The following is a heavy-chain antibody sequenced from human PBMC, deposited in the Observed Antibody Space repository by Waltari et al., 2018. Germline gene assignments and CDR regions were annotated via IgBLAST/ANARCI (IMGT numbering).Heavy chain of an antibody. CDR3: ARWDGSGYDY. CDR2: IKQDGSAK. J-gene: IGHJ4*02. CDR1: GFSFSAYW. Sequence: EVQLVGSGGGLVQPGGSLRIACAASGFSFSAYWMTWVRQAPGKGLEWVGNIKQDGSAKDHVGSVEGRFTISRDNANNSLILQMNSLRVEDTAVYFCARWDGSGYDYWGQGTMVVVSS. D-gene: IGHD1-26*01. V-gene: IGHV3-7*01.